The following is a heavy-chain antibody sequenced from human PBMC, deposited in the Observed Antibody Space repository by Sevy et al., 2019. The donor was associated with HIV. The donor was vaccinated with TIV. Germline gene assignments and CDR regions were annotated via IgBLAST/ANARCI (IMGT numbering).Heavy chain of an antibody. CDR3: ARVRHSSSLGAFDI. D-gene: IGHD6-13*01. J-gene: IGHJ3*02. V-gene: IGHV1-2*02. CDR2: INPNSGDT. CDR1: GYIFTGYY. Sequence: APVKVSCKASGYIFTGYYMHWVRQAPGQGLEWMGGINPNSGDTNYAQKFQGRVTMTRDTSISTAYMELSRLRSDDTAVYYCARVRHSSSLGAFDIWGQGTMVTVSS.